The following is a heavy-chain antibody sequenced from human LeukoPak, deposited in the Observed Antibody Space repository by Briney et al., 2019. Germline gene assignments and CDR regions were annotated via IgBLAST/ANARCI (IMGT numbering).Heavy chain of an antibody. Sequence: SSETLSLTCAVYGGSFSGYYWSWIRQPPGKGLEWIGEINHSGSTNYNPSLKSRVTISADTSKNQFSLKVTSVTAADTAVYYCARASSGYYWDFDYWGQGTLVTVSS. D-gene: IGHD3-22*01. J-gene: IGHJ4*02. V-gene: IGHV4-34*01. CDR3: ARASSGYYWDFDY. CDR2: INHSGST. CDR1: GGSFSGYY.